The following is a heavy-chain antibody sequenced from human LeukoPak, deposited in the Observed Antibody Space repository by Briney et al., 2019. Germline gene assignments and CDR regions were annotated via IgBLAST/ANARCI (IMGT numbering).Heavy chain of an antibody. D-gene: IGHD3-22*01. J-gene: IGHJ4*02. CDR1: GFTVSSNY. V-gene: IGHV3-66*01. CDR2: IYSGGST. CDR3: ARDSYYYDSSGVNFDY. Sequence: GGSLRLSCAASGFTVSSNYMSWVRQAPGKGLEWVSVIYSGGSTYYADSVKGRFTISRDNSKNTLYLQMNSLRAEDTAVYYCARDSYYYDSSGVNFDYWGQGTLVTVSS.